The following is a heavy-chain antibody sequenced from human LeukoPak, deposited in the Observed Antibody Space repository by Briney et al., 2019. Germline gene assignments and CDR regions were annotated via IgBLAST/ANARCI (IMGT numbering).Heavy chain of an antibody. CDR3: ASRAGYSGSYWDFDY. Sequence: ASVKVSCKASGYTFTGYYMHWVRQAPGQGLEWMGRINPNSGGTNYAQKFQGRVTMTRDTSISTAYMELSRLRSDDTAVYYCASRAGYSGSYWDFDYWGQGTLVTASS. J-gene: IGHJ4*02. V-gene: IGHV1-2*06. CDR1: GYTFTGYY. D-gene: IGHD1-26*01. CDR2: INPNSGGT.